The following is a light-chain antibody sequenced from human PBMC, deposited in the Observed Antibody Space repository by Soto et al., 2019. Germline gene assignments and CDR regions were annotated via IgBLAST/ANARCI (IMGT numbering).Light chain of an antibody. CDR2: DVS. J-gene: IGLJ3*02. CDR3: TSYTRSNTIVV. V-gene: IGLV2-14*03. Sequence: QSALTQPASVSESPGQSITISCTGTSSDVGAYDYVSWYQQHPGKAPKLMIYDVSNRPSGVSNRFSGSKSGNTASLTISGRQAEDEAHYYCTSYTRSNTIVVFGGGTKVTVL. CDR1: SSDVGAYDY.